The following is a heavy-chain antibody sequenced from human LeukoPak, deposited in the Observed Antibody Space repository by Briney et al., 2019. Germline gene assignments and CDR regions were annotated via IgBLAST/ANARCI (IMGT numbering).Heavy chain of an antibody. CDR3: ARSVGIFGVVSTGGYFDY. CDR2: ISAYNGNT. V-gene: IGHV1-18*01. Sequence: GASVKVSCKASGYTLTSYGISWVRQAPGQGLEWMGWISAYNGNTNYAQKLQGRVTMTTDTSTSTAYMELRSLRSDDTAVYYCARSVGIFGVVSTGGYFDYWGKGTLVTVSS. J-gene: IGHJ4*02. CDR1: GYTLTSYG. D-gene: IGHD3-3*01.